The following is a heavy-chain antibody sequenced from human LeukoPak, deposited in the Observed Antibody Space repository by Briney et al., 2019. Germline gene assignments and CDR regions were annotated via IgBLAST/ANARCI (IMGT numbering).Heavy chain of an antibody. CDR2: IYNSGST. V-gene: IGHV4-31*03. Sequence: SSETLSLTCTVSGGSISSSDYYWNWIRQHPGKGLEWIGYIYNSGSTYYNTSLKSRVSISVDTSTNQFSLKVNSVTAADTAVYYCARSRDGYMGDYWGQGTLVTVSS. D-gene: IGHD5-24*01. CDR1: GGSISSSDYY. J-gene: IGHJ4*02. CDR3: ARSRDGYMGDY.